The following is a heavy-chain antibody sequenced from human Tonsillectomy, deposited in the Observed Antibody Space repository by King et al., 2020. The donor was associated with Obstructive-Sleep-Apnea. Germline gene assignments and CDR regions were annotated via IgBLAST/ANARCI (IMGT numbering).Heavy chain of an antibody. V-gene: IGHV1-2*02. CDR2: ISPNSVAT. D-gene: IGHD3-22*01. CDR3: ARDMSAYESTSPAY. J-gene: IGHJ4*02. Sequence: VQLVESGAEVKKPGASVKVSCKASGYTFTGYYIHWVRQAPGQGLEWMVWISPNSVATKYAQKFQDRGTMTRETSISTAYMDLSRLRSDDTAIYYCARDMSAYESTSPAYWAQGTLVTVSS. CDR1: GYTFTGYY.